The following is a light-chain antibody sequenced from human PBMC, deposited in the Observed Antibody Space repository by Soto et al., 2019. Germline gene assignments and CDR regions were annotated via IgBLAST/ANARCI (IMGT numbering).Light chain of an antibody. Sequence: QSALTQPASVSGSPGQSITISCTGTSSDVGGYNYVSWYQQHPGKAPKLMIYNVSNRPSGVSNRFSGSKSGNTASLNISGLQAEDAGHYYCSSFTSTNTVLFGGGTKLTVL. CDR3: SSFTSTNTVL. V-gene: IGLV2-14*01. CDR2: NVS. J-gene: IGLJ2*01. CDR1: SSDVGGYNY.